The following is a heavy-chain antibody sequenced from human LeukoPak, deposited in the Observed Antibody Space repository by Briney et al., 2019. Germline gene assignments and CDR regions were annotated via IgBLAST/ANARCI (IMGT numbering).Heavy chain of an antibody. Sequence: PSETLSLTCTVSGGSISSYYWSWIRQPPGKGLEWIGYIYYSGSTNYNPSLKSRVTISVDTSKNQFSLKLSSVTAADTAVYYCARGGVVVVAAGDAFDIWGQGTMVTVSS. V-gene: IGHV4-59*01. D-gene: IGHD2-15*01. J-gene: IGHJ3*02. CDR2: IYYSGST. CDR1: GGSISSYY. CDR3: ARGGVVVVAAGDAFDI.